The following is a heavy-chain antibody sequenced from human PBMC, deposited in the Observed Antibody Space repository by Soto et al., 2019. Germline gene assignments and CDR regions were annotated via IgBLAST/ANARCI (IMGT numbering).Heavy chain of an antibody. D-gene: IGHD3-22*01. J-gene: IGHJ4*02. V-gene: IGHV4-61*01. CDR3: ARSRRDYDSSPFDY. CDR1: GGSVSSGSYY. CDR2: IYYSGST. Sequence: SETLSLTCTVSGGSVSSGSYYWSWIRRPPGKGLQWIGYIYYSGSTNYNPSLKSRVTISVDTSKNQFSLKLSSVTAADTAVYYCARSRRDYDSSPFDYWGQGTLVTVSS.